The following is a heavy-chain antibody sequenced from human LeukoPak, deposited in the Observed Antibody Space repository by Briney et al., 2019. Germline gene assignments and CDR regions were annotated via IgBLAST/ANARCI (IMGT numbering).Heavy chain of an antibody. V-gene: IGHV3-21*01. Sequence: PGGSLRLSCAASGFTFSSYSMSWVRQAPGKGLEWVSSISSSSSYIYYADSVKGRFTISRDNAKNSLYLQMNSLRAEDTAVYYCARDLGYYDSSGPWGQGTLVTVSS. D-gene: IGHD3-22*01. CDR2: ISSSSSYI. CDR3: ARDLGYYDSSGP. CDR1: GFTFSSYS. J-gene: IGHJ5*02.